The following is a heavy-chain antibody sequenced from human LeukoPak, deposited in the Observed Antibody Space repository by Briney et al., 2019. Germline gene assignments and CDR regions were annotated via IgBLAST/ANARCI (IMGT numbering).Heavy chain of an antibody. CDR2: ISYDGSNK. CDR3: ARVCRYGYLGH. J-gene: IGHJ4*02. V-gene: IGHV3-30*04. D-gene: IGHD3-16*01. Sequence: GGSLRLSCAASGFTFSSYAMHWVRQAPGKGLEWVAVISYDGSNKYYADSVKGRFTISRDNSKNTLYLQMNSQRAEDTAVYYCARVCRYGYLGHWGQGTLVTVSS. CDR1: GFTFSSYA.